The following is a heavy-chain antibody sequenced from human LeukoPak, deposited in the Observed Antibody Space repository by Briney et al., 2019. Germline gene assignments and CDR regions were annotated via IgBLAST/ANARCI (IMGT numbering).Heavy chain of an antibody. CDR1: GFTFSDYY. D-gene: IGHD6-19*01. CDR2: ISSSGSTI. Sequence: GGSLRLSWAASGFTFSDYYMSWIRQAPGKGLEWVSYISSSGSTIYYADSVKGRFTISRDNAKNSLYLQMNSLRAEDTAVYYCARSTYSSGWYFDYWGQGTLVTVSS. CDR3: ARSTYSSGWYFDY. V-gene: IGHV3-11*01. J-gene: IGHJ4*02.